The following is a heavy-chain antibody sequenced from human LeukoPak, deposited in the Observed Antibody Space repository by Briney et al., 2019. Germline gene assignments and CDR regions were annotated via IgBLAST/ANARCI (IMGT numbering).Heavy chain of an antibody. Sequence: GASVKVSCKASGGTFSSYAISWVRQAPGQGLEWMGRIIPIFGTANYAQKFQGRVTITADKSTSTAYMELRSLRSEDTAVYYCARDRLAAAGRSFDYWGQGTLVTVSS. V-gene: IGHV1-69*06. J-gene: IGHJ4*02. D-gene: IGHD6-13*01. CDR3: ARDRLAAAGRSFDY. CDR1: GGTFSSYA. CDR2: IIPIFGTA.